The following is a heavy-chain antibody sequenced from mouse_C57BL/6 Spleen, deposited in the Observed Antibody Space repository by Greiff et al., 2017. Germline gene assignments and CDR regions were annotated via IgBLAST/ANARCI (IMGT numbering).Heavy chain of an antibody. V-gene: IGHV1-78*01. CDR1: GYTFTDHT. CDR2: IYPRDGST. D-gene: IGHD2-5*01. CDR3: ARRGYSNLYYYAMDY. J-gene: IGHJ4*01. Sequence: VQLQQSDAELVKPGASVKISCKVSGYTFTDHTIHWMKQRPEQGLEWIGYIYPRDGSTKYNEKFKGKATLTADKSSSTAYMQLNSLTSEDSAVYCCARRGYSNLYYYAMDYWGQGTSVTVSS.